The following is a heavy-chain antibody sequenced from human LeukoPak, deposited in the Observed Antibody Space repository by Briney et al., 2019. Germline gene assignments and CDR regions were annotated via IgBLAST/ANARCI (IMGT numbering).Heavy chain of an antibody. CDR2: IIPIFGTA. CDR3: ARVGQYYDSSGLSNAFDI. V-gene: IGHV1-69*05. D-gene: IGHD3-22*01. J-gene: IGHJ3*02. Sequence: SVKVSCKASGGTFSSYAISWVRQAPGQGLEWMGGIIPIFGTANYAQKFQGRVTITMDESTSTAYMELSSLRSEDTAVYYCARVGQYYDSSGLSNAFDIWGQGTMVTVSS. CDR1: GGTFSSYA.